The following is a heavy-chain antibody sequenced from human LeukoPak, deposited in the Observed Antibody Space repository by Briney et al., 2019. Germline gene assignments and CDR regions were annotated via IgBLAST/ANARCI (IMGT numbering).Heavy chain of an antibody. D-gene: IGHD1-14*01. CDR3: ARYPPTVDRAEYFQH. V-gene: IGHV1-2*02. Sequence: GASVKVSCKASGYTFTGYYMHWVRQAPGQGLEWMGWINPNSGGTNYAQKFQGRVTMTRDTSISTAYMELSRLRSDDTAVYYCARYPPTVDRAEYFQHWGQGTLVTVSS. CDR1: GYTFTGYY. CDR2: INPNSGGT. J-gene: IGHJ1*01.